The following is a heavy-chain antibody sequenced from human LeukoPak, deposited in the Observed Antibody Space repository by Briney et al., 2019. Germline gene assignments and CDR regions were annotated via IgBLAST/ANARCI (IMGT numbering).Heavy chain of an antibody. CDR3: ARDGDYGDYANDYYYYYGMDV. Sequence: GASVKVPCKASGYTFTSYGISWVRQAPGQGLEWMGWISAYNGNTNYAQKLQGRVTMTTDTSTSTAYMELRSLRSDDTAVYYCARDGDYGDYANDYYYYYGMDVWGQGTTVTVSS. D-gene: IGHD4-17*01. J-gene: IGHJ6*02. CDR1: GYTFTSYG. CDR2: ISAYNGNT. V-gene: IGHV1-18*01.